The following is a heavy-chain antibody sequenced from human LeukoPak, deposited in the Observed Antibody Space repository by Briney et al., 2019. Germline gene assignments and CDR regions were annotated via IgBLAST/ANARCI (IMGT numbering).Heavy chain of an antibody. Sequence: GGSLRLSCAASGSTLSNAWMNWVRQAPGKGLEWVGRIQSKTDGGTTEYAAPVKGRFTISRDDSTNTLYLQMNSLKTEDTGVYYCAAGGRVWGQGTPVTVSS. D-gene: IGHD3-10*01. CDR1: GSTLSNAW. CDR2: IQSKTDGGTT. CDR3: AAGGRV. V-gene: IGHV3-15*01. J-gene: IGHJ6*02.